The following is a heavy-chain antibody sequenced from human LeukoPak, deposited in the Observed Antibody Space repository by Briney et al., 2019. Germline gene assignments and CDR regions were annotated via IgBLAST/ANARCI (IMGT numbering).Heavy chain of an antibody. J-gene: IGHJ4*02. V-gene: IGHV3-30*18. CDR2: ISYDGSNK. Sequence: PGRSLRLSCAASGFTFDDYAMHWVRQAPGKGLEWVAVISYDGSNKYYADSVKGRFTISRDNSKNTLYLQMNSLRAEDAAVYYCAKDNLGGQWLVGYLWYYFDYWGQGTLVTVSS. CDR1: GFTFDDYA. D-gene: IGHD6-19*01. CDR3: AKDNLGGQWLVGYLWYYFDY.